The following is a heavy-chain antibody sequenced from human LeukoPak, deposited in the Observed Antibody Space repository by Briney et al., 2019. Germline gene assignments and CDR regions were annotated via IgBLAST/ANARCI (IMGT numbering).Heavy chain of an antibody. Sequence: GAGVKVSCKASGGTFSSYVISWVRQAPGQGGEWMGGIIPMFDTANTARKFQARITITADESTSTAYLEPRSLRSGDTAVYCCAREVGDAFDIWGQGTMVTVSS. CDR1: GGTFSSYV. CDR3: AREVGDAFDI. V-gene: IGHV1-69*01. J-gene: IGHJ3*02. D-gene: IGHD1-26*01. CDR2: IIPMFDTA.